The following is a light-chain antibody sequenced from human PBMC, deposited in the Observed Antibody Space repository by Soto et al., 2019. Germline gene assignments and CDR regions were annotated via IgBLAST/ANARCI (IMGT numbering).Light chain of an antibody. V-gene: IGLV1-36*01. CDR2: FDA. Sequence: QSVLSSPPSISEAHRGRVTISCSGNSYKIGKNGVNWYQQLPGKAPKLCIYFDALLPSGISDRLAGSRSGTAASLAISGLQSEDEADYYCSAWDDSLNAHVFVTGTKVIVL. CDR1: SYKIGKNG. J-gene: IGLJ1*01. CDR3: SAWDDSLNAHV.